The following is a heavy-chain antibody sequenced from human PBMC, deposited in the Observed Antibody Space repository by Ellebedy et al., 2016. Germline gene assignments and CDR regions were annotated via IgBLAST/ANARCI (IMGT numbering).Heavy chain of an antibody. V-gene: IGHV3-9*01. CDR2: ISWNSGSI. J-gene: IGHJ6*03. Sequence: SLKISXEASGFTFDEFAMHWVRQAPGKGLEWVAGISWNSGSIDYADSVKGRFTISRDNAKSSLSLQMDSLRVEDTAFYYCAKDVGKGVYYYMDVWGKGTTVTVSS. D-gene: IGHD1-26*01. CDR1: GFTFDEFA. CDR3: AKDVGKGVYYYMDV.